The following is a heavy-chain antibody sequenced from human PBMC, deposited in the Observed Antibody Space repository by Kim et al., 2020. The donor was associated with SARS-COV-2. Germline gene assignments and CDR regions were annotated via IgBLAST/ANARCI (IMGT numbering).Heavy chain of an antibody. J-gene: IGHJ4*02. CDR3: AKDRSGFVDY. Sequence: GGSLSLSCAASGFTFSNYGMHWVRQAPGKGLEWVTLISYDGSNKYYEDSVKGRFTVSRDNSQNTLYLQMNSLRPEDTAVYYCAKDRSGFVDYWGQGTLVTVSP. V-gene: IGHV3-30*18. CDR2: ISYDGSNK. CDR1: GFTFSNYG. D-gene: IGHD3-10*01.